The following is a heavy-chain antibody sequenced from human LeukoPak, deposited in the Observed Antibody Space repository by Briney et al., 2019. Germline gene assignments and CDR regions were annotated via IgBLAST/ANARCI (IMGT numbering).Heavy chain of an antibody. J-gene: IGHJ4*02. CDR1: GFTFSSYA. D-gene: IGHD3-10*01. CDR2: ISGSGGST. V-gene: IGHV3-23*01. CDR3: ARDAAFIYGSGSYFDY. Sequence: PGGSLRLSCAASGFTFSSYAMSWVREAPGKGLEWVSAISGSGGSTYYADSVKGRFTISRDNSKNTLYLQMNSLRAEDTAVYYCARDAAFIYGSGSYFDYWGQGTLVTVSS.